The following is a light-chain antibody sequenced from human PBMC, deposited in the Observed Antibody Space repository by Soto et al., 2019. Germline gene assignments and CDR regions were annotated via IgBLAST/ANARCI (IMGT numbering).Light chain of an antibody. Sequence: DIQVTQSPSTLSAAVGDRVTITCRASQSIGTWLAWYQHRPGKAPSLLIYDASTLRSGVPSRFSGSGSGTEITLTISSLQADDFATYYCQQSDTYPLTFGQGTRLEIK. V-gene: IGKV1-5*01. CDR1: QSIGTW. CDR3: QQSDTYPLT. CDR2: DAS. J-gene: IGKJ5*01.